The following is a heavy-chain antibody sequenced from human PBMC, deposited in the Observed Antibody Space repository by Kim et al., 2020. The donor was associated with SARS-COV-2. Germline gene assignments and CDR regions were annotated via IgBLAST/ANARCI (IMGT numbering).Heavy chain of an antibody. CDR1: GFTFSSYA. CDR3: AKADRVPAAMGPYDYYYCMDG. V-gene: IGHV3-23*01. J-gene: IGHJ6*03. Sequence: GGSLRLSCAASGFTFSSYAMSWVRQAPGKGLEWVSAISGSGGSTYYADSVKGRFTISRDNSKNTLYLQMNSLRAEDTAVYYCAKADRVPAAMGPYDYYYCMDGWGKGTTVTGSS. D-gene: IGHD2-2*01. CDR2: ISGSGGST.